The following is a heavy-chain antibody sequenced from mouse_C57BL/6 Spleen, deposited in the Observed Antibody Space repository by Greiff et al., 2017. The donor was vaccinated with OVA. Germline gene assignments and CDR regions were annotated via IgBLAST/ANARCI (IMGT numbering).Heavy chain of an antibody. CDR3: ARGLLAWFAY. CDR2: IYPRSGNT. D-gene: IGHD2-3*01. V-gene: IGHV1-81*01. J-gene: IGHJ3*01. CDR1: GYTFTSYG. Sequence: VKLQESGAELARPGASVKLSCKASGYTFTSYGISWVKQRTGQGLEWIGEIYPRSGNTYYNEKFKGKATLTADKSSSTAYMELRSLTSEDSAVYFCARGLLAWFAYWGQGTLVTVSA.